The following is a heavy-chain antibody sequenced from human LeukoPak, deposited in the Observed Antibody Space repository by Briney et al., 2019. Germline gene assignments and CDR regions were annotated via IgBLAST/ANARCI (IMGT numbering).Heavy chain of an antibody. CDR2: ISYDGSNK. CDR3: AKDSVD. CDR1: GFTFSSYG. V-gene: IGHV3-30*18. Sequence: GGSLRLSCAASGFTFSSYGMHWVRQAPGKGLEWVAVISYDGSNKYYADSVKGRFTISRDNSKNTLYLQMNSLRAEDTAVYYCAKDSVDWGQGTLVTVSS. J-gene: IGHJ4*02.